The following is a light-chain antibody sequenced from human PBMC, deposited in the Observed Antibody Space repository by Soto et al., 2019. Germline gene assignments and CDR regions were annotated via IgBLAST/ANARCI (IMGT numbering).Light chain of an antibody. CDR2: DAS. Sequence: EIGLTQSPVTLSLSPGQRATLSCRASVMISTYVAWYQQKPGQAPRLLIYDASNRATGVPARFSGSGPGTDFTLTISALEPEDFAVYYCQERSHWTFGRGTKVDIK. CDR1: VMISTY. V-gene: IGKV3-11*01. CDR3: QERSHWT. J-gene: IGKJ1*01.